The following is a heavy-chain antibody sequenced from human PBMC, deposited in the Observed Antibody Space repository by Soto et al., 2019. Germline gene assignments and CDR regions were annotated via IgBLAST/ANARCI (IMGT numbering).Heavy chain of an antibody. CDR3: ARVSSYDYIWGSYRYWFDP. CDR2: VYYSGST. D-gene: IGHD3-16*02. CDR1: GGSISSGGYF. J-gene: IGHJ5*02. V-gene: IGHV4-31*03. Sequence: QVQLQESGPGLVKPSQTLSLTCTVSGGSISSGGYFWSWIRQHPGKGLEWIGYVYYSGSTHYNPSLKSRFTISVDTSKNQFSLKLSSVTAADTAVYYCARVSSYDYIWGSYRYWFDPWGQGTLVTVSS.